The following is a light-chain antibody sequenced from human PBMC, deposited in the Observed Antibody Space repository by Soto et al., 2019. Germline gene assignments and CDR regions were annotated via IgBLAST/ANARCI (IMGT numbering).Light chain of an antibody. V-gene: IGKV3-20*01. Sequence: EIVLTQAPGTLSMTPGERATLSCRTSQSVGSRALAWYQQKPGQAPRLLIYGASSRATGIPDRFSGSGSGTDFTLTISRLEPEDFAVYYCQYYLSPWTFGRGTKVDIK. CDR3: QYYLSPWT. J-gene: IGKJ1*01. CDR2: GAS. CDR1: QSVGSRA.